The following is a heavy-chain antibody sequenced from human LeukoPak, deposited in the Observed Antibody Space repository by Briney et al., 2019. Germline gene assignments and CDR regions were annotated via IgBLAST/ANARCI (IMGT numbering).Heavy chain of an antibody. CDR1: GGTFSSYA. V-gene: IGHV1-69*05. CDR2: IIPIFGTA. CDR3: ARGGPSYSAYFDY. J-gene: IGHJ4*02. D-gene: IGHD1-26*01. Sequence: SVKVSCKASGGTFSSYAISWVRLAPGQGLEWMGGIIPIFGTANYAQKFQGRVTITTDESTSTAYMELSSLRSEDTAVYYCARGGPSYSAYFDYWGQGTLVTVSS.